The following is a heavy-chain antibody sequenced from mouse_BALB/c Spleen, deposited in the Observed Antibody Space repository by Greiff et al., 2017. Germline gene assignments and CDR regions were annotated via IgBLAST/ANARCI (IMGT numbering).Heavy chain of an antibody. D-gene: IGHD2-1*01. V-gene: IGHV1-7*01. CDR2: INPSTGYT. J-gene: IGHJ2*01. Sequence: QVQLQQSGAELAKPGASVKMSCKASGYTFTSYWMHWVKQRPGQGLEWIGYINPSTGYTEYNQKFKDKATLTADKSSSTAYMQLSSLTSEDSAVYYCARLRYGNYWGQGTTLTVSS. CDR1: GYTFTSYW. CDR3: ARLRYGNY.